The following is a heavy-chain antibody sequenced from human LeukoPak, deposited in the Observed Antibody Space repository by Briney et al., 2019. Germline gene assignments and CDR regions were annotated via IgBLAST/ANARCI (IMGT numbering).Heavy chain of an antibody. V-gene: IGHV4-61*02. D-gene: IGHD3-22*01. J-gene: IGHJ4*02. CDR3: AREGAAYDSSGYNIGDYFDY. CDR2: IYTSGST. CDR1: GGSISSGSYY. Sequence: SETLSLTCTVSGGSISSGSYYWSWIRQPAGKGLEWIGRIYTSGSTNYNPSLKSRVTISVDTSKNQFSLKLSSVTAADTAVYYCAREGAAYDSSGYNIGDYFDYWGQGTLVTVSS.